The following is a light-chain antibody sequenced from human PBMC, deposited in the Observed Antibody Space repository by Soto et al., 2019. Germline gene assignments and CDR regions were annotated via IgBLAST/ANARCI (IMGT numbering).Light chain of an antibody. CDR3: QQRSNWTGT. CDR1: QRLSSNY. CDR2: GAS. J-gene: IGKJ1*01. Sequence: EIVLTQSPGTRSLSPGERATLSCRASQRLSSNYLAWFQQKPGQAPRLLMYGASSRATGIPDRFSGSGSGTDFTLTIPRLEHEDFAVYDCQQRSNWTGTFGQGTKVDIK. V-gene: IGKV3D-20*02.